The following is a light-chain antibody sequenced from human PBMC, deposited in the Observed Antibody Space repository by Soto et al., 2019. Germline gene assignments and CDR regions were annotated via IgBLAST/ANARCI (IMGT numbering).Light chain of an antibody. CDR1: SSNIGAGYD. J-gene: IGLJ2*01. CDR3: QSCDSSLSGVV. Sequence: QSVLTQPPSVSGAPGQRVTISCTGSSSNIGAGYDVHWYQQLPGTAPKLLIYGNSNRPSGVPDRFSGSKSGTSASLAITGLQAKDEADYNCQSCDSSLSGVVFGGGTKLTVL. CDR2: GNS. V-gene: IGLV1-40*01.